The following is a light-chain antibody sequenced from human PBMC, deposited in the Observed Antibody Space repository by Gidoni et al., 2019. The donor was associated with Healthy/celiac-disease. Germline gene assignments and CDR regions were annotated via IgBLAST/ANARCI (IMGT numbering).Light chain of an antibody. CDR2: AAS. CDR1: QSISSY. Sequence: QMTQSPSSLSASVGDRVTITCRASQSISSYLNWYQQKPGKAPKLLIYAASSLQSGVPSRFSGSGSGTDFTLTISSLQPEDFATYYCQQSYSTPLXFXQGTKVEIK. CDR3: QQSYSTPLX. J-gene: IGKJ1*01. V-gene: IGKV1-39*01.